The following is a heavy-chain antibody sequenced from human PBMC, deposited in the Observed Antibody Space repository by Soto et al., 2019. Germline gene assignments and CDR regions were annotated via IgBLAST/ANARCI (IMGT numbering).Heavy chain of an antibody. CDR1: GYSFTSYW. V-gene: IGHV5-10-1*01. D-gene: IGHD3-3*01. Sequence: GGSLKLSCKGSGYSFTSYWISWVRQMPGKGLEWIGRIEPSDSYTTYSPSFQGHVTISADKSISTAYLQWSSLKASDTAMYYCARRERMTMFGVVNYRPFDYWGQGTLVTVS. CDR3: ARRERMTMFGVVNYRPFDY. J-gene: IGHJ4*02. CDR2: IEPSDSYT.